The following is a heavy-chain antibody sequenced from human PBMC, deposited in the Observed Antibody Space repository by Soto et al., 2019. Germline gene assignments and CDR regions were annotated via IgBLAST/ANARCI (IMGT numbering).Heavy chain of an antibody. CDR1: GFTVSSNY. J-gene: IGHJ6*02. Sequence: PGGSLRLSCAASGFTVSSNYMSWVRQAPGKGLEWVSVIYTGGSTYYADSVKGRFTISGDNSKNTLSLQMNSLRAEDTAVYYCGRKSFYDSSGYYGYYYYGMDVWGQGTTVTVSS. V-gene: IGHV3-53*01. CDR3: GRKSFYDSSGYYGYYYYGMDV. D-gene: IGHD3-22*01. CDR2: IYTGGST.